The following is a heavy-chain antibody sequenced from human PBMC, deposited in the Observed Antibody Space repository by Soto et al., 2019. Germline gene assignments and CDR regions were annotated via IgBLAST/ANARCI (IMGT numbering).Heavy chain of an antibody. D-gene: IGHD3-3*01. V-gene: IGHV4-59*08. CDR3: ARLPSFLDPFXY. CDR1: GGSISSYY. J-gene: IGHJ4*02. CDR2: IYYSGST. Sequence: SETLSLTCTVSGGSISSYYWSWIRQPPGKGLEWIGYIYYSGSTNYNPSLKSRVTISVDTSKNQFSLKLSSVTAADTAVYYCARLPSFLDPFXYWGQGTLVTVSS.